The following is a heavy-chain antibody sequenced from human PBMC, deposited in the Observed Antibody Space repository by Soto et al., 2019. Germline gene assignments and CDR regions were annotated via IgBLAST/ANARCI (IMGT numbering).Heavy chain of an antibody. J-gene: IGHJ4*02. V-gene: IGHV4-31*03. CDR1: GGSISSGGYY. CDR2: IYYSGST. D-gene: IGHD2-2*01. CDR3: ASSSTSATSFDY. Sequence: QVQLQESGPGLVKPSQTLSLTCTVSGGSISSGGYYWSWIRQHPGKGLEWIGYIYYSGSTYYNPSLQSRVTISVDTAKTHFSLKLSSVTAADTAVYSCASSSTSATSFDYWGQGTLVTVSS.